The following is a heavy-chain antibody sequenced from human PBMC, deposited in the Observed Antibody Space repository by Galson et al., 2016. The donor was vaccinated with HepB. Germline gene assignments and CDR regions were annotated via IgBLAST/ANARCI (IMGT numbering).Heavy chain of an antibody. D-gene: IGHD4/OR15-4a*01. CDR1: GYTFTNYW. Sequence: QSGAEATKPGDSLKISFKGSGYTFTNYWIGCVRHMPGKGLEWMGTIFPGDSHTLFNPSFQRQVTISADKSISTAYLQWSSLKASDTAMYYCARPVDYGWLDPWGQGTLVTVSS. J-gene: IGHJ5*02. V-gene: IGHV5-51*01. CDR3: ARPVDYGWLDP. CDR2: IFPGDSHT.